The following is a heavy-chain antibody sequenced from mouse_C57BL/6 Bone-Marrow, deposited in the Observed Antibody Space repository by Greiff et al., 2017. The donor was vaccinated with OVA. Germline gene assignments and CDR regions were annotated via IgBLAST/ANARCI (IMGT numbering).Heavy chain of an antibody. CDR3: SRSPNEGYYEGFDV. CDR2: INPNNGGT. D-gene: IGHD2-3*01. Sequence: EVQLQQSGPELVKPGASVKISCKASGYTFTDYYMNWVKQSHGKSLEWIGVINPNNGGTSYNQKFKGKATLTVDKSSSTAYVELSSLTSEYSAVYDCSRSPNEGYYEGFDVWGTGTTVTVSS. J-gene: IGHJ1*03. V-gene: IGHV1-26*01. CDR1: GYTFTDYY.